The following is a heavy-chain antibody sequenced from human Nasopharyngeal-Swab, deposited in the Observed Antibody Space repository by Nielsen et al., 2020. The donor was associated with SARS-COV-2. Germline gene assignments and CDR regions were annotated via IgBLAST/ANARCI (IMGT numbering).Heavy chain of an antibody. CDR2: IDWDDDK. CDR1: GFSLSTSGVG. J-gene: IGHJ4*02. D-gene: IGHD6-13*01. Sequence: SGPTLVKPTQTLTLTCTFSGFSLSTSGVGVSWIRQPPGKALEWLARIDWDDDKYYSTSLKTRLTISKDTSKNQVVLTMTNMDPVDTATYYCARIDRIAAPGDYWGQGTLVTVSS. CDR3: ARIDRIAAPGDY. V-gene: IGHV2-70*11.